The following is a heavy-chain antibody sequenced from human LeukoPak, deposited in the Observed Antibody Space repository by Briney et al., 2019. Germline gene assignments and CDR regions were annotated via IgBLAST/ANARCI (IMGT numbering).Heavy chain of an antibody. CDR3: ARDPTLPFSGPCRHDKYYYYYYYMDV. D-gene: IGHD2-15*01. V-gene: IGHV3-21*01. CDR1: GFTFSSYS. Sequence: GGSLRLSCAASGFTFSSYSMNWVRQAPGKGLEWVSSISSSSSYIYYADSVKGRFTISRDNAKNSLYLQMNSLRAEDTAVYHCARDPTLPFSGPCRHDKYYYYYYYMDVWGKGTTVTVSS. CDR2: ISSSSSYI. J-gene: IGHJ6*03.